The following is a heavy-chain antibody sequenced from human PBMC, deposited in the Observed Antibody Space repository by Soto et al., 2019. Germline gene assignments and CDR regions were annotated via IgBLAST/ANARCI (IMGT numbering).Heavy chain of an antibody. V-gene: IGHV3-23*01. CDR2: ISGSGGST. D-gene: IGHD6-13*01. CDR1: GFTFSSYA. J-gene: IGHJ4*02. Sequence: LRLSCAASGFTFSSYAMSWVRQAPGKGLEWVSTISGSGGSTYYADSVKGRFTVSRDNSKNTLYLQMNSLRAEDTAVYYCAKDQGSSWYEIDYWGQGTLVTVSS. CDR3: AKDQGSSWYEIDY.